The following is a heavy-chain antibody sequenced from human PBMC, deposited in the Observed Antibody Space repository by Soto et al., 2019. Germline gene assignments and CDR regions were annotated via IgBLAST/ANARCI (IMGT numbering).Heavy chain of an antibody. CDR3: ARGQYYDFWSGYRLFDP. D-gene: IGHD3-3*01. J-gene: IGHJ5*02. V-gene: IGHV1-8*01. CDR2: MNPNSGNT. Sequence: QVQLVQSGAEVKKPGASVKVSCKASGYTFTSYDINWVRQATGQGLEGMGWMNPNSGNTGYAQKFQGRVTMTRNTSISTAYIELSSLRSEDTAVYYCARGQYYDFWSGYRLFDPWGQGTLVTVSS. CDR1: GYTFTSYD.